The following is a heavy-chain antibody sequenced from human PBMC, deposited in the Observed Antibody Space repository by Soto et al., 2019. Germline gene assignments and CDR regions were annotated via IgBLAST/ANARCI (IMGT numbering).Heavy chain of an antibody. CDR3: ARGEQLGRFSTWGLDY. V-gene: IGHV3-33*01. Sequence: QVQLVESGGGVVQPGRSLRLSCAASGFTFSTYAMHWVRQAPGKGLEWVALIWYDGSNKYYADSVKGRFTISRDNSKNTLFLQMNSLRADDTAVYYCARGEQLGRFSTWGLDYWGQGTLVTVSS. CDR1: GFTFSTYA. CDR2: IWYDGSNK. D-gene: IGHD6-6*01. J-gene: IGHJ4*02.